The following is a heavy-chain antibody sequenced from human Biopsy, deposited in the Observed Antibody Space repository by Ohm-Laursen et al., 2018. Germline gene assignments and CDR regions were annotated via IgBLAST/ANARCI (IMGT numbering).Heavy chain of an antibody. J-gene: IGHJ2*01. Sequence: GTLSLTWTVSGDSISSYYWSWIRQPPGKGLEWIGYVYYTGSTDYNPSLQSRVTISVDTSKNHFSLRLRSVTPADTAIYYCARDRGYYSDRTVPGYLDLWGRGTLVTVSS. D-gene: IGHD3-22*01. CDR1: GDSISSYY. CDR3: ARDRGYYSDRTVPGYLDL. CDR2: VYYTGST. V-gene: IGHV4-59*01.